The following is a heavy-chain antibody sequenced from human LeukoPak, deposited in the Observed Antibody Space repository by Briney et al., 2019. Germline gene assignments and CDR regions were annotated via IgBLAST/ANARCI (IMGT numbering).Heavy chain of an antibody. J-gene: IGHJ4*02. D-gene: IGHD6-19*01. CDR2: INPNSGGT. CDR3: ARELLAVADGLDY. Sequence: GASVKVSCKASGYTFTGYYMHWVRQAPGQGLEWMGWINPNSGGTNYAQKFQGRATMTRDTSISTAYMELSRLRSDDTAVYYCARELLAVADGLDYWGQGTLVTVSS. V-gene: IGHV1-2*02. CDR1: GYTFTGYY.